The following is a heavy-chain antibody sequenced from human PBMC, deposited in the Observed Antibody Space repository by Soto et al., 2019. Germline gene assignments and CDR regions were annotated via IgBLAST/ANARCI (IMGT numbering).Heavy chain of an antibody. J-gene: IGHJ3*02. V-gene: IGHV4-31*03. CDR2: IYYSGST. CDR3: TCASGYYSSSFAFDI. D-gene: IGHD3-22*01. CDR1: GGSISSGGYY. Sequence: PSETLSLTCTVSGGSISSGGYYWSWIRQHPGKGLEWIGYIYYSGSTYYNPSLKSRVTISVDTSKNQFSLKLSSVTAADTAVYYCTCASGYYSSSFAFDIWGQGTMVTVSS.